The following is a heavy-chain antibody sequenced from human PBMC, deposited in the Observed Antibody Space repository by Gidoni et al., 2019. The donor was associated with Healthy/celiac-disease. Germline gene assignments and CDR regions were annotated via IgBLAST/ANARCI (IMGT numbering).Heavy chain of an antibody. CDR2: IGSSSSNI. J-gene: IGHJ4*02. D-gene: IGHD3-22*01. Sequence: EVQLVESGGGLVKPGGSLRLSCAASGFTFSSYSMNWVRQAPGKGLEGFSSIGSSSSNIYYAASVKGRFTISRDNAKNSLYLQMNSLRAEDTAVYYCARDLVYYDSSGYLDFGYGGQGTLVTVSS. V-gene: IGHV3-21*01. CDR1: GFTFSSYS. CDR3: ARDLVYYDSSGYLDFGY.